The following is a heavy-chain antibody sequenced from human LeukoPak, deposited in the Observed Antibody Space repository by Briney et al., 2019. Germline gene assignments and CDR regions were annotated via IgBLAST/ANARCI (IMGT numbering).Heavy chain of an antibody. CDR1: GFTFSSYG. D-gene: IGHD1-26*01. V-gene: IGHV3-30*02. CDR3: AKGRGWEASYYYYYMDV. J-gene: IGHJ6*03. CDR2: IRYDGRNK. Sequence: GGSLRLSCVASGFTFSSYGMHWVRQAPGKGLEWVAFIRYDGRNKYSAGSEKGRFTISRDNSKNTLYLQMNSLRAEDTAVYYCAKGRGWEASYYYYYMDVWGKGTTVTMSS.